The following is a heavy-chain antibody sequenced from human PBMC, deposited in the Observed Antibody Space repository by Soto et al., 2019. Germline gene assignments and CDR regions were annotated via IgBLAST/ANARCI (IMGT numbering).Heavy chain of an antibody. CDR1: GYTFTSYY. V-gene: IGHV1-46*01. Sequence: GASVKVSCKASGYTFTSYYMHWVRQAPGQGLEWMGIINPSGGSTSYAQKFQGRVTMTRDTSTSTVYMELSSLRSEDTAVYYCARTSRRYNYDYDFWSGYSNGFDYWGQGPLVTVYS. CDR2: INPSGGST. J-gene: IGHJ4*02. D-gene: IGHD3-3*01. CDR3: ARTSRRYNYDYDFWSGYSNGFDY.